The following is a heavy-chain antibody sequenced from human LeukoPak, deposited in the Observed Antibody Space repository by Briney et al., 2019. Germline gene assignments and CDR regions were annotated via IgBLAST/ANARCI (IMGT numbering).Heavy chain of an antibody. CDR2: INPNSGGT. CDR3: ARWMTTVITPDY. V-gene: IGHV1-2*02. J-gene: IGHJ4*02. Sequence: SVTVSCKASGYTFNGYYLHWLRQAPGQGLEWMGWINPNSGGTNYTQKFQGRVTMTRDTSISTAYMKLSRLRSDDTAVYYCARWMTTVITPDYWGQGTLVTVSS. CDR1: GYTFNGYY. D-gene: IGHD4-17*01.